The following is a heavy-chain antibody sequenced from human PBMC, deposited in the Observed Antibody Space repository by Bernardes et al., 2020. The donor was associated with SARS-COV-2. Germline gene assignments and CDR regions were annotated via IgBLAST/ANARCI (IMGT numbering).Heavy chain of an antibody. CDR2: ISSSSSYT. CDR1: GFTFSDYY. Sequence: GGSLRLSCAASGFTFSDYYMSWIRQAPGKGLEWVSYISSSSSYTNYADSVKGRFTISRDNAKNSLYLQMNSLRAEDTAVYYCARDLVAAVSPDATYYYYYGMDVWGQGTTVTVSS. V-gene: IGHV3-11*06. J-gene: IGHJ6*02. CDR3: ARDLVAAVSPDATYYYYYGMDV. D-gene: IGHD6-13*01.